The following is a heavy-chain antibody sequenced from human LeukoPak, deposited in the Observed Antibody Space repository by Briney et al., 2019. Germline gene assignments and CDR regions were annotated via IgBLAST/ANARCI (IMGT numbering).Heavy chain of an antibody. CDR2: IYHSGST. V-gene: IGHV4-31*03. Sequence: SETLSLTCTVSGGSITSGGHYWRWIRQHSGKGLEWIGYIYHSGSTYYNPSLKSRVSISVDTSKNQFSLKLSSVTAADTAVYYCARVRWLQILQYFDSGGQGSLVTVSS. D-gene: IGHD5-24*01. J-gene: IGHJ4*02. CDR3: ARVRWLQILQYFDS. CDR1: GGSITSGGHY.